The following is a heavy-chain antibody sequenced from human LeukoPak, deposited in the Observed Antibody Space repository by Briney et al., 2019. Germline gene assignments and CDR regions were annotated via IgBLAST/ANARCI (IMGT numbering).Heavy chain of an antibody. D-gene: IGHD5-24*01. CDR2: ISGNGGST. Sequence: GGSLRPSCSASGFTFSSYAMHWVRQAPGKGLEYVSAISGNGGSTKYADSVKGRFTISRDNSKNTLYLQMSSLRPEDTAVYYCVKGIIEMPTIQYYFDYWGQGTLVTVSS. CDR3: VKGIIEMPTIQYYFDY. CDR1: GFTFSSYA. J-gene: IGHJ4*02. V-gene: IGHV3-64D*06.